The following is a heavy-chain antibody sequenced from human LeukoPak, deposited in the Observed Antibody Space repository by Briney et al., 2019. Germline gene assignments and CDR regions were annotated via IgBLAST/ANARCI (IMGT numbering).Heavy chain of an antibody. J-gene: IGHJ4*02. Sequence: GASVKVSCKASGYTFTSYYMHWVRQAPGQGREWMGIINPSGGSTSYAQKFQGRVTMTRDMSTSTVYMELSSLRSEDTAVYYCARDYYDSSGYGHPPRYWGQGTLVTVSS. CDR1: GYTFTSYY. CDR2: INPSGGST. V-gene: IGHV1-46*01. CDR3: ARDYYDSSGYGHPPRY. D-gene: IGHD3-22*01.